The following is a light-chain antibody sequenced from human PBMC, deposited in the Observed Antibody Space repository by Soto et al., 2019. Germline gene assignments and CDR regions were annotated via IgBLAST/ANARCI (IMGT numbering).Light chain of an antibody. J-gene: IGKJ1*01. V-gene: IGKV3-15*01. CDR3: QPYYNWPWT. CDR1: QSVTSN. CDR2: GAS. Sequence: EIVMTQSPATLSVSPGERATLSCRASQSVTSNLAWYQQKPGQAPRLLFYGASTRANGIPARFSGSGSGTEFTLTISSLQSEDFGVYYCQPYYNWPWTFGQGTKVEIK.